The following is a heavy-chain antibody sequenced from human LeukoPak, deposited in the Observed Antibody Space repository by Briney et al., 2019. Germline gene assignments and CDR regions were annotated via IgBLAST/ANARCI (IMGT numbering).Heavy chain of an antibody. D-gene: IGHD2-8*01. CDR2: IDDSGRT. J-gene: IGHJ4*02. CDR3: ARNNGVDFDY. CDR1: GALISSGGYY. Sequence: SETLSLTCTVSGALISSGGYYWSWIRQHPGKGLEWIGYIDDSGRTYYNPPLKSRITISVDTSKNHFSLNLNSVTAADTAVYFCARNNGVDFDYWGLGTLVTVSS. V-gene: IGHV4-31*03.